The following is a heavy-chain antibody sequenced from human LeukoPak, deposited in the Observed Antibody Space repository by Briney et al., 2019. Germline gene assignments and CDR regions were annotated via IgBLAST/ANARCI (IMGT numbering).Heavy chain of an antibody. J-gene: IGHJ4*02. Sequence: PGGSLRLSCAASGITFSRYSMNWVRQAPGRGLEWVSYTSSNSSTIYYADSVKGRFTVSRDDAKNSQYLQMNSLRVEDTAVYYCAMVRGVIFDYWGQGTLVTVSS. CDR1: GITFSRYS. CDR3: AMVRGVIFDY. CDR2: TSSNSSTI. D-gene: IGHD3-10*01. V-gene: IGHV3-48*04.